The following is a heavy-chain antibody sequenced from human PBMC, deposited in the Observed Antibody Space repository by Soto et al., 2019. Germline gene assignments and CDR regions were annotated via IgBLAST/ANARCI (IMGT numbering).Heavy chain of an antibody. J-gene: IGHJ6*02. CDR2: VSYDGSVS. CDR3: AKDRLVATTRHYFYSMDV. D-gene: IGHD5-12*01. Sequence: GGPLRVSCSDSGFTYSTFGMHWVRQAPGKGLEWVAVVSYDGSVSFYADSVRGRFTISRDNSKNTLYLHLNSLRPEDTAVYYCAKDRLVATTRHYFYSMDVWGQGTTVTVSS. CDR1: GFTYSTFG. V-gene: IGHV3-30*18.